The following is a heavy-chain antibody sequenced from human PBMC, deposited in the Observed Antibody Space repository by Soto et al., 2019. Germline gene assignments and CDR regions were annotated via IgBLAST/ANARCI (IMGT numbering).Heavy chain of an antibody. D-gene: IGHD6-19*01. CDR1: GFTFSTYA. J-gene: IGHJ4*02. Sequence: GGSLRLSCVASGFTFSTYAMGWVRQAPGKGLEWVSAISGSGSNTYYADSVRGRFTISSDNSKNTLYMHMNSLRVEDMAVYYCARFPNSGAVADPAYYFDYWGQGALVTVSS. CDR2: ISGSGSNT. CDR3: ARFPNSGAVADPAYYFDY. V-gene: IGHV3-23*01.